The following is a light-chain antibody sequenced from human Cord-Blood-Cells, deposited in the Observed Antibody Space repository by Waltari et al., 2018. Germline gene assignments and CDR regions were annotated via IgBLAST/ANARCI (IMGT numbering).Light chain of an antibody. CDR3: SSYTSSSTRV. J-gene: IGLJ3*02. CDR2: DVS. Sequence: QSALTQPASVSGSPGQSIPISCTGTSSDVGGYNYFSWYQQHPGKAPKLMIYDVSKRPSGVSNRFSGSKSGNTASLTISGLQAEDEADYYCSSYTSSSTRVFGGGTKLTVL. CDR1: SSDVGGYNY. V-gene: IGLV2-14*01.